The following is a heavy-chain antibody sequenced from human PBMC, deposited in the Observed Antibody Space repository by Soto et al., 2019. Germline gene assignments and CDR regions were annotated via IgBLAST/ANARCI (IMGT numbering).Heavy chain of an antibody. Sequence: SEILSLTCTVAGASISSTYYNWGWIRQPPGKGLEWIGSIYYSGSTYYNPSLKSRVTISVDTSKNHFSLKLTSVTAADTAVYYCARPGGSGWFYFDSWGQGSQVTVSS. J-gene: IGHJ4*02. CDR1: GASISSTYYN. V-gene: IGHV4-39*02. CDR3: ARPGGSGWFYFDS. D-gene: IGHD6-13*01. CDR2: IYYSGST.